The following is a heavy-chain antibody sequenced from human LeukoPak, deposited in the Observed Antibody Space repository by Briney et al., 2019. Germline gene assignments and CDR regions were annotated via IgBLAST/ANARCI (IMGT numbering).Heavy chain of an antibody. CDR3: ARAPPSVYCSGGSCYSFNWFDP. D-gene: IGHD2-15*01. V-gene: IGHV4-34*01. CDR1: GGSFRGYY. Sequence: PSETLSLTCAVYGGSFRGYYWSWGRHPPGKGLEWSGEINHSGSTNYNPSLKSRVTISVYTSKNQFSLKLSSVTAADTAVYYCARAPPSVYCSGGSCYSFNWFDPWGQGTLVTVSS. CDR2: INHSGST. J-gene: IGHJ5*02.